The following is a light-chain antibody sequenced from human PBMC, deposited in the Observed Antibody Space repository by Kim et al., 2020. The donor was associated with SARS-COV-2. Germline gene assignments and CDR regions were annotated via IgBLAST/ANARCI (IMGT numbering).Light chain of an antibody. J-gene: IGKJ4*01. Sequence: EIVLTQSPATLSLSPGERATLSCRASQSVSSYLAWYQQKPGQAPRLLIYDSSNRATGIPARFSGSGSGTDFTLTISSLEPEDFAVYYCQQRSNWPPKLTFGGGTKVDIK. CDR3: QQRSNWPPKLT. CDR1: QSVSSY. CDR2: DSS. V-gene: IGKV3-11*01.